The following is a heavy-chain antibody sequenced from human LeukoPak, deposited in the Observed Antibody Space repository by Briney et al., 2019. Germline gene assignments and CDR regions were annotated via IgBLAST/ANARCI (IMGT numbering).Heavy chain of an antibody. CDR1: GFTFSSYA. V-gene: IGHV3-23*01. D-gene: IGHD1-14*01. CDR2: ISGSGGST. Sequence: GGSLRLSCAASGFTFSSYAMSWVRQAPGKGLEWVSAISGSGGSTYYADSVKGRFTISRDNSKNTLYLQMNSLRAEDTAVYYCAKLLYSDLKHGEPYDHWGQGALVTVSS. CDR3: AKLLYSDLKHGEPYDH. J-gene: IGHJ4*02.